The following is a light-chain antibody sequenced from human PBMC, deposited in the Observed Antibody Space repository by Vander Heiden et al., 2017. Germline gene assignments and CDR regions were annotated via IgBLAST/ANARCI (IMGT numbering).Light chain of an antibody. Sequence: SNELTQPPSVSVSPGQTAPITCSGAALANQYASSYLQRSGQAPVLTISKDCARPPGIPERFSGSNSGKTVTLTIRGVQAEDEAEYYCQSPDRSWLLGVFGTGTRLTVL. CDR1: ALANQY. CDR2: KDC. V-gene: IGLV3-25*03. J-gene: IGLJ1*01. CDR3: QSPDRSWLLGV.